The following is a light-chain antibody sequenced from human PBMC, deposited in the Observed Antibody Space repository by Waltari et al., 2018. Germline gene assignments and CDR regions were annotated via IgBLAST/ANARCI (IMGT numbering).Light chain of an antibody. CDR1: QSVSSY. V-gene: IGKV3-11*01. Sequence: PGERATLSCRASQSVSSYVAWYQQKPGQAPRLLIYDASNRATGIPARFSGSGSGTDFTLTISSLEPEDFAVYYCQQRSNWPATFGGGTKVEIK. CDR2: DAS. CDR3: QQRSNWPAT. J-gene: IGKJ4*01.